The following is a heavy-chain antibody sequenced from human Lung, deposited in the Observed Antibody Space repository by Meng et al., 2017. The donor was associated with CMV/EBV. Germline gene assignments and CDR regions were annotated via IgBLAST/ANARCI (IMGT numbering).Heavy chain of an antibody. CDR2: IIPISGTT. J-gene: IGHJ4*02. Sequence: SSVNVSXKASGGTFNHYAINWVRQAPGQGLEWMGGIIPISGTTNYAQKFQGRVTITTDESTSTGYMELSSLKSEDTAVYYCAREPDAIRTFDYWGQGTLVTVSS. D-gene: IGHD2-2*02. V-gene: IGHV1-69*05. CDR3: AREPDAIRTFDY. CDR1: GGTFNHYA.